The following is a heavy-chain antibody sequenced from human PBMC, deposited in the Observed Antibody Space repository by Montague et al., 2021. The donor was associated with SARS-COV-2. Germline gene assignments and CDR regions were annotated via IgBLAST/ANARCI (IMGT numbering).Heavy chain of an antibody. CDR1: GGSISSCCKD. CDR3: ARRGWFGVLL. CDR2: IYYSRST. V-gene: IGHV4-39*02. D-gene: IGHD3-10*01. J-gene: IGHJ4*02. Sequence: SETLSLTCSVSGGSISSCCKDWVRIRQPKGMELVWIVNIYYSRSTYYKSCIKIRVTISIDTSKNSLSLKLSSVTAADTAVYYCARRGWFGVLLWGQGALVTVSS.